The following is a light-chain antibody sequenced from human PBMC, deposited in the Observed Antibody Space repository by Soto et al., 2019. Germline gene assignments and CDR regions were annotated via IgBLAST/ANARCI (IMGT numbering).Light chain of an antibody. CDR2: AAS. CDR3: QQSYSAPIT. V-gene: IGKV1-39*01. J-gene: IGKJ5*01. Sequence: DILMTQSPSSLSASVGDRVIITCRASQSISNYLNWYQQKPGKAPKLLIFAASSLQSGVPSRFSGSGSGTNFTLTISSLQPEDFAAYYCQQSYSAPITFGQGTRLEIK. CDR1: QSISNY.